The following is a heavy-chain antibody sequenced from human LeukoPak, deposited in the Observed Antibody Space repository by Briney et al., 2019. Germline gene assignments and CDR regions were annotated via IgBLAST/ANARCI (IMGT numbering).Heavy chain of an antibody. J-gene: IGHJ4*02. D-gene: IGHD2-21*01. CDR3: VRLSTVIAGGY. V-gene: IGHV3-7*01. CDR1: GFTFSYYW. Sequence: HPGGSLRLSCAASGFTFSYYWMTWVRQAPGKGLEWVAGIKEDGSEKYYVNSVKGRFTISRDNAKNSLYLQMHSLRAEDTAVYYCVRLSTVIAGGYWGRGTLITVSS. CDR2: IKEDGSEK.